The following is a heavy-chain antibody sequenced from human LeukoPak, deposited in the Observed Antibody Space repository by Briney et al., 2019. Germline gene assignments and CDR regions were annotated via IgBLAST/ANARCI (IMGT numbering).Heavy chain of an antibody. Sequence: SETLSLTCAVPGYSISSGYYWGWIRRPPGKGLEWIGKIYHSGSTYYNPSFKRRVTISVDTSKNQFSLKLSSVTAADTAVYYCARAGRDIIVVPAAIEFDYWGQGTLVTVSS. V-gene: IGHV4-38-2*01. J-gene: IGHJ4*02. CDR1: GYSISSGYY. D-gene: IGHD2-2*01. CDR2: IYHSGST. CDR3: ARAGRDIIVVPAAIEFDY.